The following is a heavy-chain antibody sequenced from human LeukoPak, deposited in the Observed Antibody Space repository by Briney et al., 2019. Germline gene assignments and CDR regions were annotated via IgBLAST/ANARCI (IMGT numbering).Heavy chain of an antibody. CDR2: ISSSSSYI. D-gene: IGHD3-9*01. V-gene: IGHV3-21*01. CDR3: ARELQTSYDILTGYYTQGFDY. Sequence: GGSLRLSCAASGFTFSSYSMNWVRQAPGKGLEWVSSISSSSSYIYYADSVKGRFTISRDNAKNSLYLQMNSMRAEDTAVYYCARELQTSYDILTGYYTQGFDYWGQGTLVTVSS. J-gene: IGHJ4*02. CDR1: GFTFSSYS.